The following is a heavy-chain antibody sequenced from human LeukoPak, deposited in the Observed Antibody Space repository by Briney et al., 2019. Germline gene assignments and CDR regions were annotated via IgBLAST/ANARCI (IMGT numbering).Heavy chain of an antibody. D-gene: IGHD2-21*02. V-gene: IGHV1-46*01. CDR2: INPSGGST. Sequence: ASVKVSCKASGYTFTSYYMHWVRQAPGQGLEWMGIINPSGGSTSYAQKFQGRVTMTRDTSTSTVYMGLSSLRSEDTAVYYCARDRAAYCGGDCYPDYWGQGTLVTVSS. CDR3: ARDRAAYCGGDCYPDY. CDR1: GYTFTSYY. J-gene: IGHJ4*02.